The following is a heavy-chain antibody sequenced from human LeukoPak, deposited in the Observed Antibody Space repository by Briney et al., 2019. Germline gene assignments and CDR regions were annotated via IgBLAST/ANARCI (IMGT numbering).Heavy chain of an antibody. D-gene: IGHD3-22*01. V-gene: IGHV3-23*01. CDR3: AKDRRVHYYDSSGYKSR. CDR2: ISGSGGST. Sequence: PGGSLRLSCAASGFTFSSYAMSWVRQAPGKGLEWVSAISGSGGSTYYADSVKGRFTIFRDNSKNTLYLQMNSLRAEDTAVYYCAKDRRVHYYDSSGYKSRWGQGTLVTVSS. CDR1: GFTFSSYA. J-gene: IGHJ4*02.